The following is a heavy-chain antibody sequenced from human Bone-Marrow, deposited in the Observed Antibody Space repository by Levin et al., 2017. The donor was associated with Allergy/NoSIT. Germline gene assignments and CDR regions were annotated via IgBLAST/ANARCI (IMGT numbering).Heavy chain of an antibody. CDR2: ISSSGSTI. CDR3: ASEGFTYGDYGRGYYYYMDG. J-gene: IGHJ6*03. CDR1: GFTFSDYY. V-gene: IGHV3-11*01. D-gene: IGHD4-17*01. Sequence: GGSLRLSCAASGFTFSDYYMSWIRQAPGKGLEWVSYISSSGSTIYYADSVKGRFTISRDNAKNSLYLQMNSLRAEDTAVYYCASEGFTYGDYGRGYYYYMDGWGKGTTVTVSS.